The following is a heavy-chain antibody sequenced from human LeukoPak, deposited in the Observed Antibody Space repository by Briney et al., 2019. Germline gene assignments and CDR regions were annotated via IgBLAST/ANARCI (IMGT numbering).Heavy chain of an antibody. CDR2: IIPIFGTA. J-gene: IGHJ4*02. D-gene: IGHD2-2*01. V-gene: IGHV1-69*05. CDR3: AIHRGGDIVVVPAAAALDY. CDR1: GGTFSSYA. Sequence: RASVKVSCKASGGTFSSYAISWVRQAPGQGLEWMGGIIPIFGTANYAQKFQGRVTITTDESTSTAYMELSSLRSEDTAVYYCAIHRGGDIVVVPAAAALDYWGQGTLVTVSS.